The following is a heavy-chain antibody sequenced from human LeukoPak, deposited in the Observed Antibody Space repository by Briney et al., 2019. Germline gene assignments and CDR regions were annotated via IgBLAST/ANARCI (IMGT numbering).Heavy chain of an antibody. V-gene: IGHV1-2*02. CDR2: INPNSGGT. Sequence: GASVKVSCKASGYTFTGYYIHWVRQAPGQGLEWMGWINPNSGGTNYAQKFQGRVTMTRDTSISTAYMELSRLRSDDTAVYYCAREEVGAHRGFDYWGQGTLVTVSS. J-gene: IGHJ4*02. D-gene: IGHD1-26*01. CDR3: AREEVGAHRGFDY. CDR1: GYTFTGYY.